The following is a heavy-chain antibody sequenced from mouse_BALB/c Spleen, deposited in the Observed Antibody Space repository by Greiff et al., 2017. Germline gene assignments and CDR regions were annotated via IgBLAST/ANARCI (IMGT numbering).Heavy chain of an antibody. Sequence: QVTLKVSGPGILQPSQTLSLTCSFSGFSLSTSGMGVSWIRQPSGKGLEWLAHIYWDDDKRYNPSLKSRLTISKDTSSNQVFLKITSVDTADTATYYCARRGYYGPWLAYWGQGTLVTVSA. CDR2: IYWDDDK. V-gene: IGHV8-12*01. D-gene: IGHD1-1*01. CDR3: ARRGYYGPWLAY. J-gene: IGHJ3*01. CDR1: GFSLSTSGMG.